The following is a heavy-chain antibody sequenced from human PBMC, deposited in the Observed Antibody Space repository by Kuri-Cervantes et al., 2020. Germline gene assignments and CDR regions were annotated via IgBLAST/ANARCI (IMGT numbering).Heavy chain of an antibody. V-gene: IGHV3-30*16. CDR3: AREGVWGSYRYGFDY. J-gene: IGHJ4*02. Sequence: GGSLRLSCAASGFTFSSHVMHWVRQSSGKGPEWLAVISTDGTKVYHADSVKGRFTISRDNSKNTLSLQMDSLRVEDTAVYYCAREGVWGSYRYGFDYWGQGTLVTVSS. CDR1: GFTFSSHV. CDR2: ISTDGTKV. D-gene: IGHD3-16*02.